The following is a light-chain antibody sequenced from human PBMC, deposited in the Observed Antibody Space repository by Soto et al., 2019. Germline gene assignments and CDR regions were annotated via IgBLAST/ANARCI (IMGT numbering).Light chain of an antibody. V-gene: IGLV2-23*02. CDR1: SSDVGSYNL. CDR3: CSYAAGTTYV. Sequence: QSALTQPASVSGSPGQSITISCTGTSSDVGSYNLVSWYQQHPGKAPKLMIFEVTKRPSGVSNRFSGSKSGNTASLTISGLQAEDEADYYCCSYAAGTTYVFGTGTKLTVL. J-gene: IGLJ1*01. CDR2: EVT.